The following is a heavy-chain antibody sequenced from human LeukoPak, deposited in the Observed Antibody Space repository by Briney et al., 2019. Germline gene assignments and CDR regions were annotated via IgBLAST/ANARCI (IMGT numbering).Heavy chain of an antibody. D-gene: IGHD6-19*01. CDR2: IYSSGST. Sequence: PSETLSLTCTVSGGSISSGGYYWSWIRQPPGKGLEWIGYIYSSGSTTYNSSLKGRVTISVDTSKNQFSLKLSSVTAADTAVYYCARRAVAENYFDYWGQGTLVTVSS. CDR3: ARRAVAENYFDY. J-gene: IGHJ4*02. V-gene: IGHV4-61*08. CDR1: GGSISSGGYY.